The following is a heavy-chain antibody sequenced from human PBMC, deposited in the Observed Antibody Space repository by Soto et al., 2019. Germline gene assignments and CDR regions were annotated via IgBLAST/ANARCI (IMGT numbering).Heavy chain of an antibody. V-gene: IGHV4-39*01. D-gene: IGHD6-6*01. CDR3: ATPRFGQLVPYYYYGMYV. Sequence: SETLSLTCTVSGGAISSSSSYCGWIRKPSGNWLEWIGSIYYSGSTYYNPSLNSRVTISVDTSKNQFSLRLSSVTAADPAVYYCATPRFGQLVPYYYYGMYVWGQGTTVTVAS. CDR1: GGAISSSSSY. CDR2: IYYSGST. J-gene: IGHJ6*02.